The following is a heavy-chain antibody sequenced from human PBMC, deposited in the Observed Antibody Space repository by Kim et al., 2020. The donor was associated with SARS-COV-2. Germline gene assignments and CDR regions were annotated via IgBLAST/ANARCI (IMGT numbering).Heavy chain of an antibody. CDR1: GGTFSSYA. V-gene: IGHV1-69*13. J-gene: IGHJ4*02. CDR2: IIPNIGTA. D-gene: IGHD5-18*01. Sequence: SVKVSCKASGGTFSSYAISWVRQAPGQGLEWMGGIIPNIGTANYAQKFQGRVTITADESTSTAYMELSSLRSEDTAVYYCARDPGYSYGSRYFDYWGQGALVTVSP. CDR3: ARDPGYSYGSRYFDY.